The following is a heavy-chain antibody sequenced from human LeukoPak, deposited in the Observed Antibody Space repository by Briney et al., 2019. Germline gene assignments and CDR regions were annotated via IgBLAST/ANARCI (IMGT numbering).Heavy chain of an antibody. CDR2: IKPSGDNT. D-gene: IGHD5-24*01. CDR3: ARVRDGYNDAYDI. Sequence: ASVKVSCKTSGYTFTSYNLHWVRQAPGQRLEWMGIIKPSGDNTHYAQKFQGRFTITSDTSTSSVYMELSSLISADTAVYYCARVRDGYNDAYDIWGQGTMVTVTS. CDR1: GYTFTSYN. V-gene: IGHV1-46*01. J-gene: IGHJ3*02.